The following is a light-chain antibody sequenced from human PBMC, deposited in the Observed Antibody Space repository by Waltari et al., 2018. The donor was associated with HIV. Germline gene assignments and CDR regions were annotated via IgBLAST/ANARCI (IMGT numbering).Light chain of an antibody. CDR3: QQSYSNPRT. CDR2: GAY. Sequence: DIQMTQSPPYLSASVGDRVSITCRASQSIGNNLIWYQQRPGKAPKLLIYGAYSLQSGVPSRFSGSGSGTDFTLTISSLQPEDFATYHCQQSYSNPRTFGQGTKVEI. CDR1: QSIGNN. V-gene: IGKV1-39*01. J-gene: IGKJ1*01.